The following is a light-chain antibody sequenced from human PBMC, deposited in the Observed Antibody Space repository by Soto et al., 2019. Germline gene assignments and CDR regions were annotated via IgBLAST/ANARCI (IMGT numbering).Light chain of an antibody. CDR2: YDD. CDR1: NSNIGNNA. J-gene: IGLJ3*02. Sequence: QSVLTQPPSVSEAPRQSVTISCSGSNSNIGNNAVNWYHQLPGKAPKLLIFYDDLLPSGVSDRFSGSRSDTSASLAISGLQSEDEADYYCATWDDSLNAWVFGGGTKVTVL. V-gene: IGLV1-36*01. CDR3: ATWDDSLNAWV.